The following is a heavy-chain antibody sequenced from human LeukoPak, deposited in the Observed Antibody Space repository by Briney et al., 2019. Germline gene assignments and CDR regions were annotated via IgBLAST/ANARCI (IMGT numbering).Heavy chain of an antibody. V-gene: IGHV5-51*01. Sequence: GESLKISCKGSGYSFTSYWIGWVRQMPGTSLEWMGIIYPGDSETRYSPSFQGQVTISADKSISTAYLQWSSLKASDTAIYYCARRAVAAADYWGQGTLVTVSS. CDR1: GYSFTSYW. J-gene: IGHJ4*02. CDR2: IYPGDSET. D-gene: IGHD6-13*01. CDR3: ARRAVAAADY.